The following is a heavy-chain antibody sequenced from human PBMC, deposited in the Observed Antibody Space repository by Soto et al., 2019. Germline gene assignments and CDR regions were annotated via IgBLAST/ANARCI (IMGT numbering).Heavy chain of an antibody. Sequence: ASVKVSCKASGYTFTSYYMHWVRQAPGQGLEWMGIINPSGGSTSYAQKFQGRVTMTRDTSTSTVYMELSSLRSEDTAVYYCARYYGSGSYYNAFDIWGQGTMVTVSS. V-gene: IGHV1-46*01. CDR2: INPSGGST. J-gene: IGHJ3*02. CDR3: ARYYGSGSYYNAFDI. D-gene: IGHD3-10*01. CDR1: GYTFTSYY.